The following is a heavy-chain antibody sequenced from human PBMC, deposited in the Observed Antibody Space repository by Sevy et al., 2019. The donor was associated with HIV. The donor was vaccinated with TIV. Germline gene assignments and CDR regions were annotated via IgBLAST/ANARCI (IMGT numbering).Heavy chain of an antibody. D-gene: IGHD4-17*01. CDR2: IYYSGST. Sequence: SETLSLTCTVSGGSISSYYWSWIRQPPGKGLEWIGYIYYSGSTNYNPSLKSRFTISVDTSKNQFSLKLSSVTAADTAVYYCARGGTNDYGDFYFDYWGQGTLVTVSS. CDR3: ARGGTNDYGDFYFDY. J-gene: IGHJ4*02. V-gene: IGHV4-59*01. CDR1: GGSISSYY.